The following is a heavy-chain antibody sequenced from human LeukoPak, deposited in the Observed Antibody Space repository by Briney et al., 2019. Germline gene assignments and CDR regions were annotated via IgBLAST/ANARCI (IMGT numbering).Heavy chain of an antibody. CDR3: ARDSVELERRNWFDP. CDR2: INPSGRSA. J-gene: IGHJ5*02. D-gene: IGHD1-1*01. CDR1: PYTFNKYY. Sequence: ASVKVSCKASPYTFNKYYIHWVRQAPGQGLEWMGVINPSGRSASYAQRFQGRVTMTGDTSASTVYMDLSSLTSDDTAVYYCARDSVELERRNWFDPWGQGTLVTVSS. V-gene: IGHV1-46*02.